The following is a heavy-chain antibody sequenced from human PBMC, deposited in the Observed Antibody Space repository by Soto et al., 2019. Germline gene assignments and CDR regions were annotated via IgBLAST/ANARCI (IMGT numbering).Heavy chain of an antibody. CDR3: ARGPGSSDWRFSYYYMDV. J-gene: IGHJ6*02. V-gene: IGHV1-8*01. D-gene: IGHD6-19*01. Sequence: QVQLVQSGAEVKKPGASVKVSCTFTSYDINWVRQAPGQGLEWMAWMNPNSGDTRYAQKLQGRVTMTRNTSSFPAYRELSRLRSEDTAVYYCARGPGSSDWRFSYYYMDVWGQGTTVTVSS. CDR2: MNPNSGDT. CDR1: FTSYD.